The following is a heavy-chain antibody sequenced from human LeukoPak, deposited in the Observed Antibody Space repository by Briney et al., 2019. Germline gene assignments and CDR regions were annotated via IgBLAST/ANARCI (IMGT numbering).Heavy chain of an antibody. J-gene: IGHJ4*02. V-gene: IGHV4-59*08. D-gene: IGHD6-19*01. Sequence: ASETPSPTCTVSGGSMSPYHWGWIRQPPGKGLEWTGYIYYSGSTNYNPSLKSRVTISVDTSKNQFSLKLSSVTAADTAIYYCARAVSGRFDYWGQGTLVTVSS. CDR3: ARAVSGRFDY. CDR1: GGSMSPYH. CDR2: IYYSGST.